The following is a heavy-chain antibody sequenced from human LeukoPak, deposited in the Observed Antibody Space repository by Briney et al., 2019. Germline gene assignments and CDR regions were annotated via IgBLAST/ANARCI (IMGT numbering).Heavy chain of an antibody. J-gene: IGHJ4*02. Sequence: GGSLRLSCAASGFTVSSNYMSWVRQAPGKGLEWVSVIYSGGSTYYADSVKGRFTISRDNSKNTLYLQMNSLRAEDTAVYYCARDRRVYSSSWVIDYWGQGTLVTVSS. D-gene: IGHD6-13*01. V-gene: IGHV3-53*05. CDR1: GFTVSSNY. CDR2: IYSGGST. CDR3: ARDRRVYSSSWVIDY.